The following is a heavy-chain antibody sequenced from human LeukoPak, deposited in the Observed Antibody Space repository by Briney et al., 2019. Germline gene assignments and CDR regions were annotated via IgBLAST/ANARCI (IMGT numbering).Heavy chain of an antibody. CDR3: AREGSSSWYLDY. J-gene: IGHJ4*02. D-gene: IGHD6-13*01. Sequence: WISAYNGNTNYAQKLQGRVTMTTDTSTSTAYMELRSLRSDDTAVYYCAREGSSSWYLDYWGQGTLVTVSS. V-gene: IGHV1-18*01. CDR2: ISAYNGNT.